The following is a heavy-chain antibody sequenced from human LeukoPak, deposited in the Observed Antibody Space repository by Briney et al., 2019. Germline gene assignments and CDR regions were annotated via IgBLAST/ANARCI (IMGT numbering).Heavy chain of an antibody. CDR1: GFSFSDYY. J-gene: IGHJ4*02. V-gene: IGHV3-11*06. D-gene: IGHD6-13*01. CDR2: ISSSSSYI. CDR3: ASVPGIAAAG. Sequence: GGSLRLSCAVSGFSFSDYYMTWIRQAPGKGLEWVSSISSSSSYIYYADSVKGRFTISRDNAKNSLYLQVNSLGAEDTAVYNCASVPGIAAAGWGQGTLVTVSS.